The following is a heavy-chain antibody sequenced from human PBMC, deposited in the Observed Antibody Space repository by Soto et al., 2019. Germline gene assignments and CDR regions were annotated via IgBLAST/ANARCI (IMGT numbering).Heavy chain of an antibody. CDR1: GGTFSSYA. D-gene: IGHD6-13*01. J-gene: IGHJ1*01. V-gene: IGHV1-69*01. Sequence: QVQLVQSGAEVKKPGSSVKVSCTASGGTFSSYAISWVRQAPGQGLEWMGGIIPIFGTANYAQKFQGRGTITADESTSTAYMEVSSLRSEDTAVYYCASRAAAAGKRGYFQHWGQGTLVTVSS. CDR3: ASRAAAAGKRGYFQH. CDR2: IIPIFGTA.